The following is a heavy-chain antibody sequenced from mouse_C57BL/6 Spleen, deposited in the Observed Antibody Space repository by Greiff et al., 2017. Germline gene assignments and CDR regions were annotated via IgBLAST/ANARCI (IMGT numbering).Heavy chain of an antibody. Sequence: QVQLKQPGAELVKPGASVKLSCKASGYTFTSYWMHWVKQRPGQGLEWIGMIHPNSGSTNYNEKFKSKATLTVDKSSSTAYMQLSSLTSEDSAVYYCARATGGSWFAYWGQGTLVTVSA. CDR3: ARATGGSWFAY. CDR2: IHPNSGST. CDR1: GYTFTSYW. J-gene: IGHJ3*01. D-gene: IGHD1-1*01. V-gene: IGHV1-64*01.